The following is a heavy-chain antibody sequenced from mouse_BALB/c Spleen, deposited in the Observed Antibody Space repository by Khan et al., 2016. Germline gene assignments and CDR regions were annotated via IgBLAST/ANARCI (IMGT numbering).Heavy chain of an antibody. J-gene: IGHJ3*01. D-gene: IGHD1-1*01. V-gene: IGHV3-1*02. Sequence: EVQLQESGPDLVKPSQSLSLTCTVTGYSITSGYSWHWIRQFPGNKLEWMGYIHYSGNTNYNPSLNSRISITRDTSKNQFFLHLNSVTTEDAATYYCARIYGYYHGTYWGQGTLGTVSA. CDR2: IHYSGNT. CDR1: GYSITSGYS. CDR3: ARIYGYYHGTY.